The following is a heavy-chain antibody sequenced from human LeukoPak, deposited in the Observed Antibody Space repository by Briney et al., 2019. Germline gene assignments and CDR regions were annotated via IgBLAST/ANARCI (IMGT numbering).Heavy chain of an antibody. CDR2: IVTDGSTT. V-gene: IGHV3-74*01. CDR1: GFTFSTYW. D-gene: IGHD6-13*01. J-gene: IGHJ6*03. Sequence: PGGSLRLSCAASGFTFSTYWMHWVRQAPGKGLVWVSRIVTDGSTTNYADSVKGRFTISRDNSKNTLYLQMNSLRAEDTAVYYCAKDPSSWYNYYYYMDVWGKGTTVTVSS. CDR3: AKDPSSWYNYYYYMDV.